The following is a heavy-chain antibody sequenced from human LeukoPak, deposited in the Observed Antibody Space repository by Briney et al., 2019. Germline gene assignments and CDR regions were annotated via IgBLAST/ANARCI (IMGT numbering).Heavy chain of an antibody. CDR3: ARPFHKFFDY. Sequence: GGSLRLSCAASGFTLSSYAMHWVRQAPGKGLEWVAVISYDGNNEYYADSVKGRFTISRDNSKNTLYLQMNSLRTEDTAVYYCARPFHKFFDYWGQGTLVTVSS. CDR2: ISYDGNNE. J-gene: IGHJ4*02. CDR1: GFTLSSYA. D-gene: IGHD3-3*02. V-gene: IGHV3-30-3*01.